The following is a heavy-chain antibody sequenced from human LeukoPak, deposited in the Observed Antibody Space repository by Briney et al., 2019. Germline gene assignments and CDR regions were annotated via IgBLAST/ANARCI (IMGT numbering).Heavy chain of an antibody. CDR2: IYYSGST. D-gene: IGHD2-15*01. CDR3: AREEKGVVDY. CDR1: GGSFSGYY. J-gene: IGHJ4*02. V-gene: IGHV4-59*01. Sequence: SETLSLTCAVYGGSFSGYYWSWIRQPPGKGLEWIGYIYYSGSTNYNPSLKSRVTISVDTSKNQFSLKLSSVTAADTAVYYCAREEKGVVDYWGQGTLVTVSS.